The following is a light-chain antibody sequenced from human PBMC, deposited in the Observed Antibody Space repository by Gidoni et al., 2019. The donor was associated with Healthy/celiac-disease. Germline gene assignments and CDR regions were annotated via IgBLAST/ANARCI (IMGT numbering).Light chain of an antibody. CDR2: LGS. Sequence: DIVMTQSPLSLPVTPGETASISCRSSQSLLHSNRYTYLDWYLQKPGQSPQLLIYLGSSRASGVPDRFSGSGSGTDFALKISRVEAEDVGVYYCMQALHTPYTFGQGTKLEIK. CDR3: MQALHTPYT. J-gene: IGKJ2*01. CDR1: QSLLHSNRYTY. V-gene: IGKV2-28*01.